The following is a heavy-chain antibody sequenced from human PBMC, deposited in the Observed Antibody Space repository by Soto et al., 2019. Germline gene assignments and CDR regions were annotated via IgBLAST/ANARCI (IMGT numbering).Heavy chain of an antibody. Sequence: ASVKVSCKVSRHILPYLSRHCVRQGPGRGLELLGGSDREEGEIIYAQNFQSRIRLTEDTATNTAFRELNSLKSEDTAIYYCATTRTTYVYDFDSWGQGTLVTVSS. CDR1: RHILPYLS. CDR3: ATTRTTYVYDFDS. CDR2: SDREEGEI. J-gene: IGHJ4*02. D-gene: IGHD3-16*01. V-gene: IGHV1-24*01.